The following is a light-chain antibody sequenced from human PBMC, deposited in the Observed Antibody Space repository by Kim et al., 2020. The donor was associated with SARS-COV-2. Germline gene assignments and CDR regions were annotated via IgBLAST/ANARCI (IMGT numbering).Light chain of an antibody. J-gene: IGLJ2*01. CDR3: SSYAGDTVI. CDR1: VNDNGCSDC. V-gene: IGLV2-14*03. CDR2: DVT. Sequence: QSDLTQPASVSGSLGQSITIYCTGAVNDNGCSDCVSWFQQHPGKAPKLIIYDVTHRTSGVSNRFSASKSGNTASLTISGLQGEDESDYYCSSYAGDTVIFGGGTQLTVL.